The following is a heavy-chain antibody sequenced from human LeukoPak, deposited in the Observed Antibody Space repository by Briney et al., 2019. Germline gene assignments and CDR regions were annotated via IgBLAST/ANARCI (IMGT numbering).Heavy chain of an antibody. J-gene: IGHJ4*02. D-gene: IGHD3-22*01. CDR1: GFTFTAYL. Sequence: GRSLRLSCAASGFTFTAYLIHWVHRAPGKGLEWVAVMSSDGNAMFYADSVKGRFTISRDNSKNTLYLQMNSLRAEDTAVYYCVRESEYYFDHSASFDYWGQGTLVTVSS. V-gene: IGHV3-30-3*01. CDR2: MSSDGNAM. CDR3: VRESEYYFDHSASFDY.